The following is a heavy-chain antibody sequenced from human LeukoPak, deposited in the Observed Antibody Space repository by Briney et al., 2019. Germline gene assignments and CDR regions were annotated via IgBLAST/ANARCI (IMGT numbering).Heavy chain of an antibody. D-gene: IGHD6-13*01. CDR3: ARDERTYSSSWSPSDY. V-gene: IGHV4-39*07. J-gene: IGHJ4*02. CDR1: GASVSGSNYY. CDR2: IYSSGST. Sequence: SETLSLTCAVSGASVSGSNYYWGWIRQPPGKGLEWIGNIYSSGSTYYNASLQSRVTISIDTSKNQFSLRLNSLTAADTAVYYCARDERTYSSSWSPSDYWGQGTLVTVSS.